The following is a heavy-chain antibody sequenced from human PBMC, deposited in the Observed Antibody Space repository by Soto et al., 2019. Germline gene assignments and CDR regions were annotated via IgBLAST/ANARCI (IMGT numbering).Heavy chain of an antibody. CDR3: EHLLSAPNPFDYGMDV. V-gene: IGHV1-3*01. D-gene: IGHD3-3*02. J-gene: IGHJ6*02. CDR1: GYTFTSYA. Sequence: ASVKVSCKASGYTFTSYAMHWVRQAPGQRLEWMGWINAGNGNTKYSQKFQGRVTITRDTSASTAYMELSSLRSEDTAVYYCEHLLSAPNPFDYGMDVWGQGTTVTVSS. CDR2: INAGNGNT.